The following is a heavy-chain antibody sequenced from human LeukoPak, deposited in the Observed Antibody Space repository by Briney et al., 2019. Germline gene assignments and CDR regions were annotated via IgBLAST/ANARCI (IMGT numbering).Heavy chain of an antibody. CDR2: ISYDGSNK. CDR1: GFTFSSYG. D-gene: IGHD3-22*01. V-gene: IGHV3-30*18. J-gene: IGHJ1*01. Sequence: GGSLRLSCAAPGFTFSSYGMHWVRQAPGKGLEWVAVISYDGSNKYYADSVKGRFTISRDNSKNTLYLQMNSLRAEDTAVYYCAKDSYDSGPFQHWGQGTLVTVSP. CDR3: AKDSYDSGPFQH.